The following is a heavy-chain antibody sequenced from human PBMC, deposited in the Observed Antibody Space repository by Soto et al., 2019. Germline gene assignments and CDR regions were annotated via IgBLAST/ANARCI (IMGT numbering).Heavy chain of an antibody. D-gene: IGHD2-2*01. CDR3: ARENQLLRSGDY. J-gene: IGHJ4*02. CDR2: IKQDGSDK. V-gene: IGHV3-7*03. Sequence: PGGSLRLSCAASEFTFSDYEMSWVRQAPGKGLEWVANIKQDGSDKYYVDSVKGRFTISRDNDKNALYLQMNSLRAEDTAVYYCARENQLLRSGDYWGQGTLVTVSS. CDR1: EFTFSDYE.